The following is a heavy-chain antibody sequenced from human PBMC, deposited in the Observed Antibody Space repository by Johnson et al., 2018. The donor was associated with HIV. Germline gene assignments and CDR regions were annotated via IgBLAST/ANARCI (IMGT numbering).Heavy chain of an antibody. V-gene: IGHV3-74*01. J-gene: IGHJ3*02. CDR1: GCTFSSYW. Sequence: VHLVESRGGPVQPGGSLKRSCAASGCTFSSYWMHWVRQAPGKGLVWVSRINSDVRSTSYADSVKGRFTISRDNAKTTLYLQMNSLRAEDTAVYYCARAPSRLRYFDWSEDAFDIWGQGTMVTVSS. D-gene: IGHD3-9*01. CDR2: INSDVRST. CDR3: ARAPSRLRYFDWSEDAFDI.